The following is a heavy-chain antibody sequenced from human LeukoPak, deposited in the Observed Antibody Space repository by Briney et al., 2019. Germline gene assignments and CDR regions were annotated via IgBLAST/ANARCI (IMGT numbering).Heavy chain of an antibody. Sequence: GGSLRLSCAASGFTFSQFGMTWVRQPPGKGLEWVASFDGNAHGTYFADSVKGRCTISSDNSKNTVYLQMNSLRADDTAIYYCAKARIIGVGWAQFDSWGQGSLVTVSS. J-gene: IGHJ4*02. CDR2: FDGNAHGT. CDR1: GFTFSQFG. CDR3: AKARIIGVGWAQFDS. V-gene: IGHV3-23*01. D-gene: IGHD2-21*01.